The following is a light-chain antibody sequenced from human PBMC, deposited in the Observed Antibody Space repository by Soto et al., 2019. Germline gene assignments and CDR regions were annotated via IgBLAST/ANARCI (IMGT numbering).Light chain of an antibody. V-gene: IGKV3-15*01. CDR1: QSVSGN. J-gene: IGKJ3*01. Sequence: EIVMTQSPATLSVSPGERATLSCRASQSVSGNLAWYQQKPGQAPRLLIYAASTRAAGIPARFSGSGSGTEFTLTISSLQSEDFAVYYCQQYNNWPPITFGPGTKVDIK. CDR3: QQYNNWPPIT. CDR2: AAS.